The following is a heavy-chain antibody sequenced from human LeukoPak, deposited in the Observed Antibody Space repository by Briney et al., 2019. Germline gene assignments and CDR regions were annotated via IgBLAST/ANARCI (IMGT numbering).Heavy chain of an antibody. V-gene: IGHV4-34*01. CDR2: INHSGST. CDR1: GGSFSGYY. J-gene: IGHJ6*02. Sequence: SETLSLTCAVYGGSFSGYYWSWIRQPPGKGLEWIGEINHSGSTNYNPPLKSRVTISVDTSKNQFSLKLSSVTAADTAVYYCARGGAPYYYYGMDVWGQGTTVTVSS. CDR3: ARGGAPYYYYGMDV.